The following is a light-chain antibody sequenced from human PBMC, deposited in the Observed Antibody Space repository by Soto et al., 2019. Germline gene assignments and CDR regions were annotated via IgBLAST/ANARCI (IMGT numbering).Light chain of an antibody. CDR3: QQRINWPLT. V-gene: IGKV1-39*01. CDR1: QNINNY. Sequence: DIQMTQSPSSLSASVGDRVTITCRASQNINNYLNWYQHKPGQAPKVLIYDVFTLQSGVPSRFSGSGSGTFFTLTISSLQPEDFATYYCQQRINWPLTFGGGTKVDIK. CDR2: DVF. J-gene: IGKJ4*01.